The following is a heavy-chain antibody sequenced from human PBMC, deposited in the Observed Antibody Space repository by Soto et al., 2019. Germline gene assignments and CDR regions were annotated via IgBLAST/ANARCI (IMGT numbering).Heavy chain of an antibody. Sequence: PSETLSLTCTVSGGSINTFYWSWVRQPAGKGLEWIGRIFSSGSTSFNPSLESRVAMSVDTSKNQFSLNLSSVTAADMAVYYCAREGSYSAYNFAHGIQLWSFDFWGQGALVPVS. D-gene: IGHD5-18*01. CDR3: AREGSYSAYNFAHGIQLWSFDF. CDR2: IFSSGST. CDR1: GGSINTFY. J-gene: IGHJ4*02. V-gene: IGHV4-4*07.